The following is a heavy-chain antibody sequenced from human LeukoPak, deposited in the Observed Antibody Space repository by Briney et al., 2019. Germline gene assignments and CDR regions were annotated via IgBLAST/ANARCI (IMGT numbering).Heavy chain of an antibody. J-gene: IGHJ5*02. V-gene: IGHV3-20*04. Sequence: PGGSLRLSCAASGFTFDDYGMSWVRQAPGKGLEWVSGINWNGGSTGYADSVKGRCTISRDNAKNSLYLQMNSLRAEDTALYYCARVSGDGYNYDWFDPWGQGTLVTVSS. CDR3: ARVSGDGYNYDWFDP. CDR2: INWNGGST. D-gene: IGHD5-24*01. CDR1: GFTFDDYG.